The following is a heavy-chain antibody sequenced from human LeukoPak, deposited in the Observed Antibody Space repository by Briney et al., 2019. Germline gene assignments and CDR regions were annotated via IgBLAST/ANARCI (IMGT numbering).Heavy chain of an antibody. J-gene: IGHJ4*02. V-gene: IGHV6-1*01. Sequence: SQTLSLTFAISGDSVSSNSAAWNWLRQSPPRGLEWLGRTYYRSKWYNDYAVSVKSRITINPDTSKNQFSLQLNSVTPEDTAVYYCAREVSSSGWFDYWGQGTLVTVSS. CDR3: AREVSSSGWFDY. CDR1: GDSVSSNSAA. D-gene: IGHD6-19*01. CDR2: TYYRSKWYN.